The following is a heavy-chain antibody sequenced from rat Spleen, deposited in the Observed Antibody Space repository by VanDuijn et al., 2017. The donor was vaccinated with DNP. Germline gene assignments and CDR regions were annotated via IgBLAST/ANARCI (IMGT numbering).Heavy chain of an antibody. D-gene: IGHD3-1*01. J-gene: IGHJ1*01. CDR2: ISPSARRT. V-gene: IGHV5-25*01. CDR1: GFTFNNYY. Sequence: EVQLVESGGGLVQPGRSLKLSCAASGFTFNNYYMAWVRQAPKKGLEWVAAISPSARRTYYPDSVKGRFTISRDDAKSSLYLQMNSLKSEDTATYYCARGSTSIYWYFDFWGPGTMVTVSS. CDR3: ARGSTSIYWYFDF.